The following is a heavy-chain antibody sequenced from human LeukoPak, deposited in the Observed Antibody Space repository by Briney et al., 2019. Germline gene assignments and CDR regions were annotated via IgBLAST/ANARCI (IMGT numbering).Heavy chain of an antibody. CDR2: IIPILGIA. CDR3: ARDRVTYYYDSSGYYGDAFDI. V-gene: IGHV1-69*04. J-gene: IGHJ3*02. D-gene: IGHD3-22*01. CDR1: GYTFTGYY. Sequence: GASVKVSCKASGYTFTGYYMHWVRQAPGQGLEWMGRIIPILGIANYTQKFQGRVTITADKSTSTAYMELSSLRSEDTAVYYCARDRVTYYYDSSGYYGDAFDIWGQGTMVTVSS.